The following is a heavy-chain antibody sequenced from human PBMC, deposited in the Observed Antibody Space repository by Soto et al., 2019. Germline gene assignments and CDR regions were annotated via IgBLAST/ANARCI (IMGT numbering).Heavy chain of an antibody. D-gene: IGHD3-22*01. CDR3: AREPYYYDSSGYYSLFDY. CDR2: IYTSGST. J-gene: IGHJ4*02. CDR1: GGSISSYY. Sequence: SDTLSLTPTVSGGSISSYYWSWIRQPAGKGLEWIGRIYTSGSTNYNPSLKSRVTMSVDTSKNQFSLKLSSVTAADTAVYYCAREPYYYDSSGYYSLFDYWGQVTLVTVSS. V-gene: IGHV4-4*07.